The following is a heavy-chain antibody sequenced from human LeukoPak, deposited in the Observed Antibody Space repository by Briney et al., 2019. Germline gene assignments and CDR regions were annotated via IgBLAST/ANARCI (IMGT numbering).Heavy chain of an antibody. V-gene: IGHV3-74*01. J-gene: IGHJ4*02. CDR1: GFIFSNYW. CDR2: INSDGSST. Sequence: GGSLRLSCAASGFIFSNYWMHWVRQAPGKGLVWVSRINSDGSSTTSADSVKGRFTISRDNAKNTLYLQMNSLRAEDTAVYYCAKGGATVIDYWGQGTLVTVSS. D-gene: IGHD4-17*01. CDR3: AKGGATVIDY.